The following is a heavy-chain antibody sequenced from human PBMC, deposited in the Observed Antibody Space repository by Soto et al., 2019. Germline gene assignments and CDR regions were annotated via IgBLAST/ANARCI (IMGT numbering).Heavy chain of an antibody. CDR1: GYTLTELS. Sequence: AASVKVSCKVSGYTLTELSMHWVRQAPGKGLEWMGGFDPEDGETIYVQKFQGRVTMTEDTSTDTAYMELSSLRSEDTAVYYCATATSHYDYVWGSYRQNRYYYYGIDVWGQGTTVTVSS. V-gene: IGHV1-24*01. CDR2: FDPEDGET. J-gene: IGHJ6*02. CDR3: ATATSHYDYVWGSYRQNRYYYYGIDV. D-gene: IGHD3-16*02.